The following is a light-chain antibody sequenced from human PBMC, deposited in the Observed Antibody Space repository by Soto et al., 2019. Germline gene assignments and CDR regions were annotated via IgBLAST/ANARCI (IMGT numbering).Light chain of an antibody. V-gene: IGLV2-23*01. CDR2: EGT. Sequence: PGQSITISCSGTTSDVGGYNLVSWYQQHTAKAPKLLIYEGTQRPSGVSSRFSGSKSGNTASLTISGLQAEDEADYYCCSYASSSSYVFGTGTKVTVL. CDR1: TSDVGGYNL. CDR3: CSYASSSSYV. J-gene: IGLJ1*01.